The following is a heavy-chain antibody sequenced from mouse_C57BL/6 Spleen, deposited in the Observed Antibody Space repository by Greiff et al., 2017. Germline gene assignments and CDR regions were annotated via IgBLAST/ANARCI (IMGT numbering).Heavy chain of an antibody. CDR3: TNPYCYGSSDY. V-gene: IGHV1-15*01. CDR2: IDPETGGT. Sequence: VKLVESGAELVRPGASVTLSCKASGYTFTDYEMHWVKQTPVHGLEWIGAIDPETGGTAYNQKFKGKAILTADKSSSTAYMELRSLTSEDSAVYYCTNPYCYGSSDYWGQGTTLTVSS. D-gene: IGHD1-1*01. CDR1: GYTFTDYE. J-gene: IGHJ2*01.